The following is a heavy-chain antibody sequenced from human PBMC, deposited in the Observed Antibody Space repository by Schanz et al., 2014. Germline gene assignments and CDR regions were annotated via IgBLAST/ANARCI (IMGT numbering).Heavy chain of an antibody. D-gene: IGHD1-1*01. Sequence: VHLLESGGGLVQPGGSLRLSCAASGFTFSSYSMNWVRQAPGKGLEWVSYISSSSSTTYYADSVKGRFTISRDNSKNLLYLQMNSLRAEDTAVYYCTRDVRLDRRGNWFDPWGQGTLVTVSS. V-gene: IGHV3-48*01. CDR1: GFTFSSYS. J-gene: IGHJ5*02. CDR3: TRDVRLDRRGNWFDP. CDR2: ISSSSSTT.